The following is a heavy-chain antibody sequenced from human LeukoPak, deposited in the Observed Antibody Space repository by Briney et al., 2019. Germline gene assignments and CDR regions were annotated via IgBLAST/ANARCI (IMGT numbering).Heavy chain of an antibody. CDR1: GGSISSGSYY. Sequence: SQTLSLTCTVSGGSISSGSYYWSWLRQPAGKGLEWLGRIYTSGSTNYNPSLKSRVTISVDTSKNQFSLKLSSVTAADTAVYYCARVKRGHYYDSSGYYGGYFDYWGQGTLVTVSS. CDR3: ARVKRGHYYDSSGYYGGYFDY. J-gene: IGHJ4*02. D-gene: IGHD3-22*01. CDR2: IYTSGST. V-gene: IGHV4-61*02.